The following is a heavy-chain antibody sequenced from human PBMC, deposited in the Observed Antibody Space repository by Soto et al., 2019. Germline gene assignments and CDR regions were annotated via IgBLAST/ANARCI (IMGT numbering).Heavy chain of an antibody. Sequence: QVQLQESGPGLVKPSQTLSLTCTVSGGSISTGGYYWNWIRQPPGKGLEWIGYFYYSGSTYYNPSLQSRDTTSVNTSKNQFSLKLSSVTAADTAVYYCARSVFPWGQGTLVTVSS. CDR1: GGSISTGGYY. CDR3: ARSVFP. CDR2: FYYSGST. J-gene: IGHJ5*02. V-gene: IGHV4-31*03.